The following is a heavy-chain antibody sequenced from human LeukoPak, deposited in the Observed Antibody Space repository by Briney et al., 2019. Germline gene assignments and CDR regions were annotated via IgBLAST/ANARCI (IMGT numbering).Heavy chain of an antibody. Sequence: GGSLRLSCAASGFTFSSSSMNWVRQAPGKGLEWVSSISSSSSYIYYADSVKGRFTISRDNAKNSLFLQMRSLRAEDTAMYYCASTFPYCSSGTCALGGQGTLVTVSS. CDR1: GFTFSSSS. J-gene: IGHJ4*02. D-gene: IGHD2-15*01. CDR2: ISSSSSYI. V-gene: IGHV3-21*01. CDR3: ASTFPYCSSGTCAL.